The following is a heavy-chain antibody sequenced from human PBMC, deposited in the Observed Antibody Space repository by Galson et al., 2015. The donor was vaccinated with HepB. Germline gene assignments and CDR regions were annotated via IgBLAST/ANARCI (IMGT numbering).Heavy chain of an antibody. CDR1: GYTLTAYY. V-gene: IGHV1-2*02. Sequence: SVKVSCKAYGYTLTAYYIHWVRQAPGQGLEWMGWINPNSGDTKFAQNFQDRLTMTRDTSISTAYMELSRLRSDDSAVYYCASLVGDYFGSGRFDYWGQGTLVTVSS. D-gene: IGHD3-10*01. CDR2: INPNSGDT. CDR3: ASLVGDYFGSGRFDY. J-gene: IGHJ4*02.